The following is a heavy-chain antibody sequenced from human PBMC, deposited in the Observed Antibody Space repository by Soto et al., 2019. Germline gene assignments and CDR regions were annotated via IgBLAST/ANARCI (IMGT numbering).Heavy chain of an antibody. CDR2: IDRGGSDR. D-gene: IGHD3-22*01. CDR1: GFTFGSDW. J-gene: IGHJ4*02. Sequence: EVLLVESGGGLVQPGGSLRLSCAGSGFTFGSDWMSWVRQAPGKGLEWVANIDRGGSDRYYVDSVKGRFTISRDNAKSSLYLQMNSVRAEDTAVYYCTRDLDTRGSAPISEYWGQGTLVTVSS. V-gene: IGHV3-7*03. CDR3: TRDLDTRGSAPISEY.